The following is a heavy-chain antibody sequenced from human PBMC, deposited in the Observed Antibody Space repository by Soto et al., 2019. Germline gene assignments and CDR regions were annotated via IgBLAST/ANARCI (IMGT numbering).Heavy chain of an antibody. Sequence: GGSLRLSCAASGLTFNSYRMNWVRQAPGKGLEWVASISSSSSYIYYADSLKGRFTISRDNAKNSLYLQMNSLRAEDTAVYYCARTIFGVAVLFDFWGQGTLVTVSS. J-gene: IGHJ4*02. CDR3: ARTIFGVAVLFDF. V-gene: IGHV3-21*01. CDR1: GLTFNSYR. D-gene: IGHD3-3*01. CDR2: ISSSSSYI.